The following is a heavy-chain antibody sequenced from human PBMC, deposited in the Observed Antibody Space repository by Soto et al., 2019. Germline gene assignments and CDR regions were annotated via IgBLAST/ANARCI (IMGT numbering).Heavy chain of an antibody. CDR1: GGSFSDYY. CDR3: ARPTRQWLGLRYYYGMDV. CDR2: INHSGST. D-gene: IGHD6-19*01. V-gene: IGHV4-34*01. Sequence: PSETLSLTCAVYGGSFSDYYWSWIRQPPGKGLEWIGEINHSGSTNYNPSLKSRVTISVDTSKNQFSLKLSSVTAADTAVYYCARPTRQWLGLRYYYGMDVWGQGTTVTVSS. J-gene: IGHJ6*02.